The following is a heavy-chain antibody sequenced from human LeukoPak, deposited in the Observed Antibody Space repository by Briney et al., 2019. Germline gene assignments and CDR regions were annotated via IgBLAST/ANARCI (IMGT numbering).Heavy chain of an antibody. V-gene: IGHV3-30*18. CDR3: AKDNPPATYDY. CDR1: GFTFSSYG. Sequence: GGSLRLSCAASGFTFSSYGMHWVRQAPGKGLEWVAVISYDGSNKYYADSVKGRFTISRDNSKNTLYLQMNSLRAEDTAVYYCAKDNPPATYDYWGQGTLVTVSS. J-gene: IGHJ4*02. CDR2: ISYDGSNK. D-gene: IGHD2-2*01.